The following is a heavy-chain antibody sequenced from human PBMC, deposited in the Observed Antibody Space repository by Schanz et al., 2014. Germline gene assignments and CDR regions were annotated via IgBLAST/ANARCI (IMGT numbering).Heavy chain of an antibody. CDR3: AKDVVGATYGGGHYFDY. D-gene: IGHD1-26*01. Sequence: EVQLLESGGGLVQPGGSLRLSCAASGFTFSSYAMSWVRQAPGKGLEWVSAIVGGGGATYYAESVKGRFTISRDNSKNPLYLQMNSLRAEDTAVYYCAKDVVGATYGGGHYFDYWGQGTLVTVSS. CDR2: IVGGGGAT. V-gene: IGHV3-23*01. CDR1: GFTFSSYA. J-gene: IGHJ4*02.